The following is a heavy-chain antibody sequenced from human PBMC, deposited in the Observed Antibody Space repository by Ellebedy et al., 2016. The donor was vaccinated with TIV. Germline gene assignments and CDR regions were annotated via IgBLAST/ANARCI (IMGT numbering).Heavy chain of an antibody. Sequence: MPLETLSLTCSVSGGSVSSGSYYWSWVRQSPGKGLEWIGYIFNTGSANYSPSLRSRVTTSMDTSKNQFSLNLRSVTAADTAVYYCARGPNSDVWGQGTTVIVSS. CDR1: GGSVSSGSYY. V-gene: IGHV4-61*01. D-gene: IGHD5-24*01. CDR2: IFNTGSA. CDR3: ARGPNSDV. J-gene: IGHJ6*02.